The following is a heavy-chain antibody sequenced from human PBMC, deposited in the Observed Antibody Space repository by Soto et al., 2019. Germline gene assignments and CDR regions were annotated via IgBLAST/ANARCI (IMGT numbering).Heavy chain of an antibody. Sequence: SETLSLTCDVSGGSMRNFFWTWIRQPPGKGLEWMGHIYHTGTTNYNPSLKSRVTISVDTSKNQFSLKLSSVTAADTAVYYCAREDGYNYYFDYWGQGTLVTVSS. J-gene: IGHJ4*02. V-gene: IGHV4-59*01. CDR1: GGSMRNFF. D-gene: IGHD5-12*01. CDR2: IYHTGTT. CDR3: AREDGYNYYFDY.